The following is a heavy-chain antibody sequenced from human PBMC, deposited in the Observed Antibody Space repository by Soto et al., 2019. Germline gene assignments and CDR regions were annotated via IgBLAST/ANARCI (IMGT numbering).Heavy chain of an antibody. Sequence: PSETLSLTGVVSGGSISESSFYWGWIRQPPGKGLEWIGSVYHTGSTYNHPSLKSRVTISVDMSKNQFSLRVNSVTAADTAVYYCARHRYCSSSSCLVYYFDFWGQGIPVTVSS. CDR2: VYHTGST. D-gene: IGHD2-2*01. V-gene: IGHV4-39*01. J-gene: IGHJ4*02. CDR3: ARHRYCSSSSCLVYYFDF. CDR1: GGSISESSFY.